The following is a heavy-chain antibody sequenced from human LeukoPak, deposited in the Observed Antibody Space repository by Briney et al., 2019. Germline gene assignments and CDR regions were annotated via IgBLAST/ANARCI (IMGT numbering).Heavy chain of an antibody. CDR2: IEGSGDST. CDR1: GFTFSSYA. V-gene: IGHV3-23*01. CDR3: ATSLTQYYYYYYYMDV. D-gene: IGHD4-23*01. Sequence: GSLRLSCAASGFTFSSYAMNWVRQAPGKGLEWVSGIEGSGDSTYYADSVKGRFTLSRDNSKNTLYLQMNSLRAEDTAVYYCATSLTQYYYYYYYMDVWGKGTTVTVSS. J-gene: IGHJ6*03.